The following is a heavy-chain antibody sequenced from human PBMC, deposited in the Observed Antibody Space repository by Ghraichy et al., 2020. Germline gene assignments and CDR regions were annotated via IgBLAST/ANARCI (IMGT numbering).Heavy chain of an antibody. V-gene: IGHV1-2*04. CDR3: ARGISVMEWELLDY. CDR2: INPNSGGT. Sequence: ASVKVSCKASGYTFTGYYMHWVRQAPGQGLEWMGWINPNSGGTNYAQKFQGWVTMTRDTSISTAYMELSRLRSDDTAVYYCARGISVMEWELLDYWGQGTLVTVSS. J-gene: IGHJ4*02. CDR1: GYTFTGYY. D-gene: IGHD1-26*01.